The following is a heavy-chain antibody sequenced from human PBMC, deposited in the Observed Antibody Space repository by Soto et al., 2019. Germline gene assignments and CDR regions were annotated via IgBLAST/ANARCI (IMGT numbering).Heavy chain of an antibody. CDR3: ARTYCSSTSCYFVGFDD. CDR1: GYTFTSHY. V-gene: IGHV1-46*01. Sequence: GASVKVSCKASGYTFTSHYMHWVRQAPGQGLEWMGIINPSGGSTSYAQKFQGRVTTTRDTSTSTVYMELSSLISEVTAVYYCARTYCSSTSCYFVGFDDWGQGSLVTV. CDR2: INPSGGST. D-gene: IGHD2-2*01. J-gene: IGHJ4*02.